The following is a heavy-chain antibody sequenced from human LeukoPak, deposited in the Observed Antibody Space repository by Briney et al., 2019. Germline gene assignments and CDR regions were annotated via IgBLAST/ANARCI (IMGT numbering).Heavy chain of an antibody. D-gene: IGHD6-6*01. J-gene: IGHJ5*02. CDR3: ARHRGSSSEFDP. Sequence: SETLSLTCSVSGGSISSSLNYWGWIRQPPGKGLEWIGNIYCSGTTYYNLSLKSRVTMSVDTSKNQFSLKLSSVTAADTAVYYCARHRGSSSEFDPWGQGTLVTISS. V-gene: IGHV4-39*01. CDR1: GGSISSSLNY. CDR2: IYCSGTT.